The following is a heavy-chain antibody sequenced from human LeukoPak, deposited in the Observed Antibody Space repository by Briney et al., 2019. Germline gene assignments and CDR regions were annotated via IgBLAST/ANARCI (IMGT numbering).Heavy chain of an antibody. CDR2: ISGSGGST. J-gene: IGHJ4*02. CDR1: GFTFSSYE. V-gene: IGHV3-23*01. D-gene: IGHD6-13*01. CDR3: AKDSPLAAAGTRVLYYFDY. Sequence: GGSLRLSCAASGFTFSSYEMNWVRQAPGKGLEWVSAISGSGGSTYYADSVKGRFTISRDNSKNTLYLQMNSLRAEDTAVYYCAKDSPLAAAGTRVLYYFDYWGQGTLVTVSS.